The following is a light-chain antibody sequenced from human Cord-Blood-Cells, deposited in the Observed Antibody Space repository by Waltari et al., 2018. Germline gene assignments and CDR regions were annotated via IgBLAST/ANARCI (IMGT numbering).Light chain of an antibody. J-gene: IGKJ1*01. Sequence: EIVLTQSPATLSLSPGERAPLSCRPSQSVSSYLAWYQQKPGQAPRLLIYDASNRATGIPARFSGSGSGTDFTLTISSLEPEDFAVYYCQQRSNWPRTFGQGTKVEIK. CDR2: DAS. V-gene: IGKV3-11*01. CDR3: QQRSNWPRT. CDR1: QSVSSY.